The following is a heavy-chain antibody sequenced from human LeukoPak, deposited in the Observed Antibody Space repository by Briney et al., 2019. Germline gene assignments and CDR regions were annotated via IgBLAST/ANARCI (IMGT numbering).Heavy chain of an antibody. Sequence: ASVKVSCKASGYTFTTYTMHWVRQAPGQGLEWMGWISVYNGNTNYAQKFQGRVTMTTDTSTSTAYMELKSLRSDDTAMYYCARGDKQLLFERRKGGFDPWGQGTLVTVSS. CDR3: ARGDKQLLFERRKGGFDP. V-gene: IGHV1-18*04. CDR1: GYTFTTYT. CDR2: ISVYNGNT. J-gene: IGHJ5*02. D-gene: IGHD2-2*01.